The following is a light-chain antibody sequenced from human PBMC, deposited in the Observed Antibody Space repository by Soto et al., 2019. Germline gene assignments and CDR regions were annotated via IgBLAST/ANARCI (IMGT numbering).Light chain of an antibody. CDR3: QPYDNWPPVT. CDR2: GAS. Sequence: EIVMTQSPATLSVSPGERATLSCRASQSVSSNLAWYQQKPGQAPRLLIYGASTRATGIPARFSGSGSGTEFTLTISSLQSEDFAVYYCQPYDNWPPVTFGPGTKVDIK. CDR1: QSVSSN. J-gene: IGKJ3*01. V-gene: IGKV3D-15*01.